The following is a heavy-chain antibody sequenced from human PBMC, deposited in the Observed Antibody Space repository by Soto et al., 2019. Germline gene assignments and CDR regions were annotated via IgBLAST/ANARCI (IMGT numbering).Heavy chain of an antibody. J-gene: IGHJ5*02. V-gene: IGHV4-34*01. CDR2: INHSGST. CDR1: GGSFSGYY. Sequence: KSSETLSLTCAVYGGSFSGYYWSWIRQPPGKGLEWIGEINHSGSTNYNPSLKSRVTISVDTSKNQFSLKLSSVTAADTAVYYCARGPYQSRGDNWFDPWGQGTLVTVSS. CDR3: ARGPYQSRGDNWFDP. D-gene: IGHD2-2*01.